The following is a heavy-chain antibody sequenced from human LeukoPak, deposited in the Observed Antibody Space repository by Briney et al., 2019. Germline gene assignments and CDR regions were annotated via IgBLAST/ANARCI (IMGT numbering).Heavy chain of an antibody. CDR2: ISDSGSDK. CDR1: GFTFNEYY. V-gene: IGHV3-11*01. CDR3: VREGDFRYGSGSYRPMQY. Sequence: PGGSLRLSCAASGFTFNEYYMNWIRQAPGKGLEWVSYISDSGSDKYYVDSVKGRFTISRDNAKNSLYLQMNSLKVEDSAVYYRVREGDFRYGSGSYRPMQYWGQGTLVTVSS. D-gene: IGHD3-10*01. J-gene: IGHJ4*02.